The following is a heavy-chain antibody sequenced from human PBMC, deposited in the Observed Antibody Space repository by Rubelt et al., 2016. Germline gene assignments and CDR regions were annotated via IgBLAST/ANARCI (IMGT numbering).Heavy chain of an antibody. CDR2: I. V-gene: IGHV3-21*01. Sequence: IYYADSVKGRFTISRDNAKNSLYLQMNSLRAEDTAVYYCARETLIVVVPAAIQGMDVWGQGTTVTVSS. D-gene: IGHD2-2*01. J-gene: IGHJ6*02. CDR3: ARETLIVVVPAAIQGMDV.